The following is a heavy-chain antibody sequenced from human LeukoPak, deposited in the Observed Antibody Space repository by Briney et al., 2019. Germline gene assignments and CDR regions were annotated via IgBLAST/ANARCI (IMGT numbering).Heavy chain of an antibody. V-gene: IGHV3-11*06. CDR3: ARGYDTRGTLP. J-gene: IGHJ4*02. CDR2: ISSSSTYT. D-gene: IGHD3-22*01. CDR1: GFTFSDYY. Sequence: PGGSLRLSCAASGFTFSDYYMNWIRQAPGKGLEWVSYISSSSTYTNYADSVRGRFTISRDNAKNSLYLQMNSLRAEDTAIYYCARGYDTRGTLPWGQGTLVTVSS.